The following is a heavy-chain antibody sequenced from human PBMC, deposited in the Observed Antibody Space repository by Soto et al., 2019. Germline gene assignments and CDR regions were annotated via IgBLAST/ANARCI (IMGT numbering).Heavy chain of an antibody. CDR2: ISYDGSNK. D-gene: IGHD3-3*02. J-gene: IGHJ4*02. Sequence: QVQLVESGGGVVQPGRSLRLSCAASGFTFSSYVMHWVRQAPGKGLEWVAVISYDGSNKYYSDSVKGRFTISRDNSKITLHLQMNSLRTEDTAVYYCVRDGPHIIIYGYGDYWGQGTLVTVSS. CDR1: GFTFSSYV. CDR3: VRDGPHIIIYGYGDY. V-gene: IGHV3-30-3*01.